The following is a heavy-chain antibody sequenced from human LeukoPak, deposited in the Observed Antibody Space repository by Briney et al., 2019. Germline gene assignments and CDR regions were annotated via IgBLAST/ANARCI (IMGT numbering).Heavy chain of an antibody. J-gene: IGHJ4*02. CDR3: ASESSACSGGSCYSGLFDY. Sequence: RSSETLSLTCTVSGDSISSGDYYWSWIRQRAGKGLEWIGRISSSGSTNYNPSLKSRVTISVDTSKNQFSLKLSSVTAADTAVYYCASESSACSGGSCYSGLFDYWGQGTLVTVSS. V-gene: IGHV4-61*02. CDR1: GDSISSGDYY. D-gene: IGHD2-15*01. CDR2: ISSSGST.